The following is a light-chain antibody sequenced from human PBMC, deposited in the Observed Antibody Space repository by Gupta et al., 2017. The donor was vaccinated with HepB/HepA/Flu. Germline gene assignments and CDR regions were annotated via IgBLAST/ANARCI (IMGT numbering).Light chain of an antibody. J-gene: IGKJ2*02. Sequence: DIQMTQSPSSLSASVGDRVTITCRASQTINTYLNWYQQKPGKAPKFLIYAASSLQSGVPSRFIGSGSGTDFTLTISRLQPEDFATYYCQQRDSIPRTFGQGTKMEIK. CDR2: AAS. V-gene: IGKV1-39*01. CDR1: QTINTY. CDR3: QQRDSIPRT.